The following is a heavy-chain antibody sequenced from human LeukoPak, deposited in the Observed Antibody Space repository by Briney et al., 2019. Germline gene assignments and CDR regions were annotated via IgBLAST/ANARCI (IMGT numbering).Heavy chain of an antibody. CDR1: GFTFSSYG. CDR3: AKPYYYGSRSYMDY. V-gene: IGHV3-30*18. J-gene: IGHJ4*02. CDR2: ISYDGSNT. D-gene: IGHD3-10*01. Sequence: GGSLRLSCAASGFTFSSYGMHWVRQAPGKGLEWVAVISYDGSNTYYADSVKGQFTISRDNSKNMLYLQMNSLRAEDTAVYYCAKPYYYGSRSYMDYWGQGTLVTVSS.